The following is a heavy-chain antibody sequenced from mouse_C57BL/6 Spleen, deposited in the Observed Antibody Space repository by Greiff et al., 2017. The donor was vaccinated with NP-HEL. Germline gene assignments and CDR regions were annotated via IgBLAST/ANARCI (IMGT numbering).Heavy chain of an antibody. CDR1: GFTFSSYG. J-gene: IGHJ3*01. D-gene: IGHD2-3*01. V-gene: IGHV5-6*01. CDR2: ISSGGSYT. CDR3: ARLYDGYYDF. Sequence: EVQGVESGGDLVKPGGSLKLSCAASGFTFSSYGMSWVRQTPDKRLEWVATISSGGSYTYYPDSVKGRFTISRDNATNTLYLQLSSLKSEDSAMYYCARLYDGYYDFWGKGTLVTVSA.